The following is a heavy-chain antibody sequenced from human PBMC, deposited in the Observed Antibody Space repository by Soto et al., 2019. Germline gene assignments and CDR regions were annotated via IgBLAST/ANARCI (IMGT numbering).Heavy chain of an antibody. D-gene: IGHD3-22*01. CDR1: GYSLSIDV. CDR3: ARVKGSGYHNWFDP. Sequence: VSVKGSCKTAGYSLSIDVGSCGRQAPGQGLEWMGWISAYNGNTNYAQKLQGRVTMTTDTSTSTAYMELRSLRSDDTAVYYCARVKGSGYHNWFDPWGQGTLVTVSS. J-gene: IGHJ5*02. CDR2: ISAYNGNT. V-gene: IGHV1-18*01.